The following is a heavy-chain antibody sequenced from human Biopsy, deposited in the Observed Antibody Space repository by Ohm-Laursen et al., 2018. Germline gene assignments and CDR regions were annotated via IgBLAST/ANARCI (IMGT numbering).Heavy chain of an antibody. D-gene: IGHD3-9*01. Sequence: SSVKVSCKVSGYTFAGYYLHWVRQAPGRGLEWMGWINPNSGNANYAQSFQGRLTVTRDTSISTAYMELTSLTFDDTAIYYCARVPAYPSIDGYYGLDLWGQGTTVIVSS. CDR3: ARVPAYPSIDGYYGLDL. CDR2: INPNSGNA. CDR1: GYTFAGYY. V-gene: IGHV1-2*02. J-gene: IGHJ6*02.